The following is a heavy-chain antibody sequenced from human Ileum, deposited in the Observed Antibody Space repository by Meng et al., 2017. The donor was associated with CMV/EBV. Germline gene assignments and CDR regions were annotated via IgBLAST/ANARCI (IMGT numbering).Heavy chain of an antibody. CDR3: ARSFWGLSGYFES. CDR1: GGSISGSNW. D-gene: IGHD3-16*01. V-gene: IGHV4-4*02. CDR2: TDHSGST. J-gene: IGHJ4*02. Sequence: CGVSGGSISGSNWWSWLSQPPGEGLEWIGETDHSGSTTYNPSLKGRATMLVDKSKNEIALEVRSVTAADTAVYYCARSFWGLSGYFESWGQGTLVPSPQ.